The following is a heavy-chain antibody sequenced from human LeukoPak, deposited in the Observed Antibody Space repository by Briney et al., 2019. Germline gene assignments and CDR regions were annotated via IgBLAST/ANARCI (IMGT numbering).Heavy chain of an antibody. V-gene: IGHV1-69*05. CDR2: IIPIFGTA. D-gene: IGHD2-2*01. CDR3: ARAPVPAAIRWFDP. Sequence: SVKVSCKASGGTFSSYAISWVRQAPGQGLEWMGGIIPIFGTANYAQKFQGRVTITTDESTSTAYMELSSLRSEDPAVYYCARAPVPAAIRWFDPWGQGTLVTVSS. CDR1: GGTFSSYA. J-gene: IGHJ5*02.